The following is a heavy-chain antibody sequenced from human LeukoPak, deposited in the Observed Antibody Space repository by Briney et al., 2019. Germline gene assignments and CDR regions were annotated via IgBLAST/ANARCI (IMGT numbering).Heavy chain of an antibody. J-gene: IGHJ6*04. V-gene: IGHV4-34*01. CDR2: INHSGST. CDR3: ARANYYYGMDV. Sequence: KPSETLSLTCAVYGGSFSGYYWSWIRQPPGKGLEWIGEINHSGSTNYNPSLKSRVTISVDTSKNQFSLKLSSVTAADTAVYYCARANYYYGMDVWGKGTTVTVSS. CDR1: GGSFSGYY.